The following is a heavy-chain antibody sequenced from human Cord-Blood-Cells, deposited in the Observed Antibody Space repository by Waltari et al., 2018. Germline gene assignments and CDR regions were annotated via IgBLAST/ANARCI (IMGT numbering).Heavy chain of an antibody. V-gene: IGHV4-34*01. CDR1: GGSFSGYY. CDR2: INHSGST. J-gene: IGHJ3*02. D-gene: IGHD3-3*01. CDR3: ARDYEDPNDAFDI. Sequence: QVQLQQWLAGLLKPSETLSLTCAVYGGSFSGYYWSWIRQPPGKGLEWIVEINHSGSTNYNPSLKSRVTISVDTSKNQFSLKLSSGTASDTAVYYGARDYEDPNDAFDIWGQGTMVTVSS.